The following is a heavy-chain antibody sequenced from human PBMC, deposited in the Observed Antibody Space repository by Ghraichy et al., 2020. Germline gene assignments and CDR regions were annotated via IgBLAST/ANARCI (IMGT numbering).Heavy chain of an antibody. CDR2: IKSKTDGGTT. CDR3: TTGGSDYDYVWGSYRPNSFDY. CDR1: GFTFSNAW. V-gene: IGHV3-15*01. Sequence: GGSLRLSCAASGFTFSNAWMSWVRQAPGKGLEWVGRIKSKTDGGTTDYAAPVKGRFTISRDDSKNTLYLQMNSLKTEDTAVYYCTTGGSDYDYVWGSYRPNSFDYWGQGTLVTVSS. J-gene: IGHJ4*02. D-gene: IGHD3-16*02.